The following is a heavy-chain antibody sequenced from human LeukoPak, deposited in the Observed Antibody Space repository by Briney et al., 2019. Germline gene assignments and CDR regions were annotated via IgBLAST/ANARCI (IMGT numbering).Heavy chain of an antibody. CDR3: AREYYNYGYRYFDF. V-gene: IGHV4-59*01. J-gene: IGHJ4*02. CDR1: GGSISSYY. Sequence: SETLSLTCTVSGGSISSYYWSWIRQPPGKGLEWIGYIHYSGSTNYNPSLKSRVTISVDTSKDHFSLKLSSVTAADTAVYYCAREYYNYGYRYFDFWGQGALVTVSS. CDR2: IHYSGST. D-gene: IGHD5-18*01.